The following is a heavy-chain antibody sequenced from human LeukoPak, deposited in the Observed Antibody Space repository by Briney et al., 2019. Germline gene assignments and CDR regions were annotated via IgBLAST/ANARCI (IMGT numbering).Heavy chain of an antibody. Sequence: PGGSLRLSCAASGFTFSSYEMNWVRQAPGKGLEWVSGINWNGGSTGYADSVKGRFTISRDNAKNSLYLQMNSLRAEDTALYYCARDGGYDFWSGYPPHNYYFDYWGQGTLVTVSS. V-gene: IGHV3-20*04. J-gene: IGHJ4*02. CDR3: ARDGGYDFWSGYPPHNYYFDY. CDR2: INWNGGST. CDR1: GFTFSSYE. D-gene: IGHD3-3*01.